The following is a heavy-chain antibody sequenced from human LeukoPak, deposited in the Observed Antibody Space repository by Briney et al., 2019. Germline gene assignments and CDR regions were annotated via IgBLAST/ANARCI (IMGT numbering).Heavy chain of an antibody. CDR2: ISSSSSYI. CDR3: ATRYYDSSGYYYAHDY. J-gene: IGHJ4*02. Sequence: GGSLRLSCAASGFTFSSYSMNWVRQAPGKGLEWVSSISSSSSYIYYADSVKGRFTISRGNAKNSLYLQMNSLRAEDTAVYYCATRYYDSSGYYYAHDYWGQGTLVTVSS. V-gene: IGHV3-21*01. CDR1: GFTFSSYS. D-gene: IGHD3-22*01.